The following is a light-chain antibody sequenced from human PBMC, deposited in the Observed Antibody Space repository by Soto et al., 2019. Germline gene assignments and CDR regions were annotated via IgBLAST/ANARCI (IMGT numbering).Light chain of an antibody. CDR3: SSYTSSSTLYV. Sequence: QSVLTQSAPVSGSPGQSITISCAGTSSDIGGYNYVSWYQQHPGKAPKVMIYEVSNRPSGVSNRFSGSKSGNTASLTISGLQAEDEADYYCSSYTSSSTLYVFGSGTKSPS. CDR1: SSDIGGYNY. CDR2: EVS. J-gene: IGLJ1*01. V-gene: IGLV2-14*01.